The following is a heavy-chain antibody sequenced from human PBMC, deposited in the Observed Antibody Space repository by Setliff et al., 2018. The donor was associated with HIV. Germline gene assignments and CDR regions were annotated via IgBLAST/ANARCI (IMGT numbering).Heavy chain of an antibody. D-gene: IGHD3-22*01. CDR3: ARDRRNTYYYESSGYSGAFDI. V-gene: IGHV4-31*03. CDR2: IYYSGST. Sequence: SETLSLTCTVSGGSISSGGYYWSWIRQHPGKGLEWIGFIYYSGSTYYNPSLKSRVTISVDTSKNQFSLKLSSVTAADTAVYYCARDRRNTYYYESSGYSGAFDIWGQGTTVTVSS. CDR1: GGSISSGGYY. J-gene: IGHJ3*02.